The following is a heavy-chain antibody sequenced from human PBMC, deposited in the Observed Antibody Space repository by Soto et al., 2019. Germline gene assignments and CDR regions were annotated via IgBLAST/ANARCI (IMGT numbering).Heavy chain of an antibody. CDR2: INPSGGST. J-gene: IGHJ3*02. Sequence: QVQLVQSGAEVKKPGASVKVSCKASGYTFTSYYMHWVRQAPGQGLEWMGIINPSGGSTSYAQKFEGRVTMTRDTSTSTVYMELSSLRSEDTAVYYCARVVLYGGNSGGPPNNYAFDIWGQGTMVTVSS. V-gene: IGHV1-46*01. CDR3: ARVVLYGGNSGGPPNNYAFDI. D-gene: IGHD4-17*01. CDR1: GYTFTSYY.